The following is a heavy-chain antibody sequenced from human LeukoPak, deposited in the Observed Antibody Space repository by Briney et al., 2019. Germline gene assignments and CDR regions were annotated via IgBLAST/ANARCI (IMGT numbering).Heavy chain of an antibody. CDR2: IIPIFGTA. CDR3: ASNQETRNWGLFDY. V-gene: IGHV1-69*05. D-gene: IGHD7-27*01. CDR1: GGTFSSYA. Sequence: SVRVSCKASGGTFSSYAISWVRQAPGQGLEWMGGIIPIFGTANYAQKFQGRVTITTDESTSTAYMELSSLRSEDTAVYYCASNQETRNWGLFDYWGQGTLVTVSS. J-gene: IGHJ4*02.